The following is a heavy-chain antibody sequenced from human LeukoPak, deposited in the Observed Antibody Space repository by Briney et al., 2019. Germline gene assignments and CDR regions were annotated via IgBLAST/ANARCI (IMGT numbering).Heavy chain of an antibody. CDR3: ARDGLPITIFGVVIGSAFDI. CDR2: IGSSGSTI. V-gene: IGHV3-48*03. CDR1: GFTFSSYE. D-gene: IGHD3-3*01. Sequence: PGGSLRLSCAASGFTFSSYEMNWVRQAPGKGLEWVSYIGSSGSTIYYADSVKGRFTISRDNAKNSLYLQMNSLRAEDTAVYYCARDGLPITIFGVVIGSAFDIWGQGTMVTVSS. J-gene: IGHJ3*02.